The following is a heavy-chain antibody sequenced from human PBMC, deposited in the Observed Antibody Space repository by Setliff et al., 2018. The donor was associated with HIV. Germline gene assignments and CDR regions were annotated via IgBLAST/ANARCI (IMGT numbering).Heavy chain of an antibody. CDR2: IIPIYGTV. V-gene: IGHV1-69*13. D-gene: IGHD6-19*01. CDR1: GGTFSRLA. J-gene: IGHJ4*02. Sequence: ASVKVSCKASGGTFSRLAISWVRQAPGQGLEWMGGIIPIYGTVNYAQKFQGRVTITADESMTTAYMELSGLKYEDTAVYYCARDGLLVAGIRFDYWGQGTLVTVSS. CDR3: ARDGLLVAGIRFDY.